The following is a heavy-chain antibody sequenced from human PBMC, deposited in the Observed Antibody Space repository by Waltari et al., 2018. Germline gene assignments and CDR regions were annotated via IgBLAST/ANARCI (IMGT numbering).Heavy chain of an antibody. Sequence: QVQLVQSGAEVKKPGASVKVSCKASGYTFTGYYMHWVRQAPGQGLEWMGWINPNSGGTNYAQKFQGRVTMTRDTSISTAYMELSRLRSDDTAVYYCARFLDMVQGVTYNWFDPWGQGTLVTVSS. V-gene: IGHV1-2*02. CDR1: GYTFTGYY. D-gene: IGHD3-10*01. J-gene: IGHJ5*02. CDR3: ARFLDMVQGVTYNWFDP. CDR2: INPNSGGT.